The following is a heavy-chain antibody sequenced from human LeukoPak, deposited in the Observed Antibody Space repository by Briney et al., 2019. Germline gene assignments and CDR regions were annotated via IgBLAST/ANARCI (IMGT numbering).Heavy chain of an antibody. Sequence: SETLSLTCTVPGGSISSYYWSWIRQPPGKGLEWIGYIYYSGSTNYNPSLKSRVTISVDTSKNQFSLKLSSVTAADTAVYYCARDSGRDGYNPLYYYYGMDVWGQGTTVTVSS. CDR3: ARDSGRDGYNPLYYYYGMDV. J-gene: IGHJ6*02. V-gene: IGHV4-59*01. CDR1: GGSISSYY. D-gene: IGHD5-24*01. CDR2: IYYSGST.